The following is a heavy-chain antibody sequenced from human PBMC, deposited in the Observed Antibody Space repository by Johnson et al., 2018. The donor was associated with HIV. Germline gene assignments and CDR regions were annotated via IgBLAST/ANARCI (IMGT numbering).Heavy chain of an antibody. J-gene: IGHJ3*02. CDR1: GFTVSSNY. CDR3: ASKAAGTMHAFDI. CDR2: IYSGGST. D-gene: IGHD6-13*01. V-gene: IGHV3-66*01. Sequence: VQLVESGGGLVKPGGSLRLSCAASGFTVSSNYMSWVRQAPGKGLEWVSVIYSGGSTYYADSVKGRFTISRDNSKNRLYLQMNSLRAEDTAVYYCASKAAGTMHAFDIWGQGTMVTVSS.